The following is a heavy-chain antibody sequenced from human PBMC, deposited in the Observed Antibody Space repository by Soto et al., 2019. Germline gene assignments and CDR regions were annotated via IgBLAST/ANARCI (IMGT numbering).Heavy chain of an antibody. J-gene: IGHJ4*02. D-gene: IGHD5-18*01. CDR1: VYTFTSYG. V-gene: IGHV1-18*01. CDR3: ARAGTYGYSYGSFDY. CDR2: ISAYNGNT. Sequence: XSVKVSCKASVYTFTSYGINWVRQAPGQGLEWMGWISAYNGNTNYAQKLQGRVTMTTDTSTSTAYMELRSLRSDDTAVYYCARAGTYGYSYGSFDYWGQGTLVTVSS.